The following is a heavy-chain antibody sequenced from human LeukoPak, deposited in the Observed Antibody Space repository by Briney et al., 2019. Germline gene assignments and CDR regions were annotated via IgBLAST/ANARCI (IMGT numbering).Heavy chain of an antibody. CDR3: ARDGSTTHYYYYGMDV. D-gene: IGHD1-1*01. Sequence: GRSLRLSCAASGFTFSSYGMHWVRQAPGKGLEWVAVIWYDGSNKYYADSVKGRFTISRDNSKNTLYLQMNSLRAEDTAVYYCARDGSTTHYYYYGMDVWGQGTTVTVSS. J-gene: IGHJ6*02. V-gene: IGHV3-33*01. CDR2: IWYDGSNK. CDR1: GFTFSSYG.